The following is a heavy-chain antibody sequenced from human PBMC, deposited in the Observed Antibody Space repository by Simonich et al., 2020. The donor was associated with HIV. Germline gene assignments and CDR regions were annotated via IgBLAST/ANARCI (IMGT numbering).Heavy chain of an antibody. CDR1: GFTFSSYA. V-gene: IGHV3-23*01. CDR3: AKDRYYNFWSGYYDY. D-gene: IGHD3-3*01. J-gene: IGHJ4*02. CDR2: IGGSGGRT. Sequence: EVQLLESGGGLVQPGGSLRLSCAASGFTFSSYAMSWVRQAPGKGRGWVSAIGGSGGRTYYADSVKGRFTISRDNSKNTLYLQMNSLRAEDTAAYYCAKDRYYNFWSGYYDYWGQGTLVTVSS.